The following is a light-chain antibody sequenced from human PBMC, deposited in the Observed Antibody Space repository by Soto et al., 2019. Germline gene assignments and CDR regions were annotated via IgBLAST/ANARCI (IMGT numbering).Light chain of an antibody. V-gene: IGKV3-15*01. CDR2: GAS. CDR3: QQYNNWPPKYT. CDR1: QSVSSN. Sequence: DIVMTQSPATLSVSPGERATLCCRASQSVSSNLAWYQQKPGQAPRLLIYGASTRATGIPARFSGSGSGTEFTLTISSLQSEDFAVYYCQQYNNWPPKYTFGQGTKVDI. J-gene: IGKJ2*01.